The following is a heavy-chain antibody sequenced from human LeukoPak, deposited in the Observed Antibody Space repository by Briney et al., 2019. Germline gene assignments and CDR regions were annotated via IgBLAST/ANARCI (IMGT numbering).Heavy chain of an antibody. Sequence: GGSLRLSCAASGFTFSTYDMHWVRQPTGKGLEWVSAIGTIDDTYYSDSVKGQFTISRENAKNSLFLQMNSLRAGDTAVYYCAREVLDSTSRSWDLDLWGRGTLVTVSS. CDR3: AREVLDSTSRSWDLDL. V-gene: IGHV3-13*01. D-gene: IGHD2-2*01. CDR1: GFTFSTYD. J-gene: IGHJ2*01. CDR2: IGTIDDT.